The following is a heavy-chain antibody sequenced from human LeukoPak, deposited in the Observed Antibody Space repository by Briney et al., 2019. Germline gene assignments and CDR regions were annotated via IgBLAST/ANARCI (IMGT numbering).Heavy chain of an antibody. Sequence: SETLSLTCTVSGGSISSSSYYWGWFRQPPGKGLEWIGSIYYSGSTYYNPSLKSRVTISVDTSKNQFSLKLSSVTAADTAVYYCARRGYSGYGSFDYWGQGTLVTVSS. CDR3: ARRGYSGYGSFDY. J-gene: IGHJ4*02. D-gene: IGHD5-12*01. V-gene: IGHV4-39*07. CDR2: IYYSGST. CDR1: GGSISSSSYY.